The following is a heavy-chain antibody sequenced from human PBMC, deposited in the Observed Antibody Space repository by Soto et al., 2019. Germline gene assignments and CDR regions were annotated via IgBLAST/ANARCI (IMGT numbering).Heavy chain of an antibody. CDR1: GGSIRSYY. Sequence: ETLSLTCNVSGGSIRSYYWNWIRQPPGKTLEWIGDVYYSGSANYNPSLKSRVTISVDMSRNQFSLKLNSVTAADTAVYYCARGSMVRGPTPFDYWGQGTLVTVSS. CDR2: VYYSGSA. V-gene: IGHV4-59*01. D-gene: IGHD3-10*01. J-gene: IGHJ4*02. CDR3: ARGSMVRGPTPFDY.